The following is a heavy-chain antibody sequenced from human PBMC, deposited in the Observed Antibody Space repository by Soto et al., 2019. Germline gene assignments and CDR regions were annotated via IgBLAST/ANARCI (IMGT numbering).Heavy chain of an antibody. D-gene: IGHD3-22*01. CDR3: ARISSGYDY. CDR2: IYHSGST. J-gene: IGHJ4*02. CDR1: GGSISRGGYS. Sequence: PSETLSLTCAVSGGSISRGGYSWRWIRQPPGKGLEWIGYIYHSGSTYYNPSLKSRVTISVDRSKNQFSLKLSSVTAADTAVYYCARISSGYDYWGQGTLVTVSS. V-gene: IGHV4-30-2*01.